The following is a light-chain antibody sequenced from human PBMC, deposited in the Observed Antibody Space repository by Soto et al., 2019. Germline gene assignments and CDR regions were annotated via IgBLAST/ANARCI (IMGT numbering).Light chain of an antibody. CDR2: GAY. Sequence: EIVMTQSPATLSVSPGERATLSCRASQSVSSNLAWYQQKPGQAPRLLIYGAYTRATGIPARFSGSGSGTEFTLTISSLQSEDFGVYSCQQYNNCPLTFGGGTKVEIK. CDR1: QSVSSN. V-gene: IGKV3-15*01. J-gene: IGKJ4*02. CDR3: QQYNNCPLT.